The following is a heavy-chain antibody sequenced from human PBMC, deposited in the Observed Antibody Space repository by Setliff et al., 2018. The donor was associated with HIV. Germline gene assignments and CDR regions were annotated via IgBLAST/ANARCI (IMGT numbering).Heavy chain of an antibody. CDR2: INHSGIT. CDR3: ARVALSVTRSTRRAFDI. CDR1: GGSFTNFY. J-gene: IGHJ3*02. D-gene: IGHD2-2*01. Sequence: SETLSLTCVVYGGSFTNFYWSWIRQPPGKGLECIGEINHSGITNYNPSLKSRVTIPVDTSKNQFSLKLSSVTAADTAVYYCARVALSVTRSTRRAFDIWGQGTMVTVSS. V-gene: IGHV4-34*01.